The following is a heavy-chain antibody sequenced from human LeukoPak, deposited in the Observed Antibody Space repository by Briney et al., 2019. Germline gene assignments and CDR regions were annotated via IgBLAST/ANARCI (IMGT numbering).Heavy chain of an antibody. D-gene: IGHD1-1*01. CDR2: IKYDGNEE. CDR3: KSGGAAPGRFDY. Sequence: QPGGSLRLSCAASGFTFSSYWMRWMRQAPGKGLEWVANIKYDGNEEYYVDSVKGRFTISRDNAKNSLYLQLNSLRVEDAAVYYCKSGGAAPGRFDYWGQGTLVTVSP. V-gene: IGHV3-7*01. CDR1: GFTFSSYW. J-gene: IGHJ4*02.